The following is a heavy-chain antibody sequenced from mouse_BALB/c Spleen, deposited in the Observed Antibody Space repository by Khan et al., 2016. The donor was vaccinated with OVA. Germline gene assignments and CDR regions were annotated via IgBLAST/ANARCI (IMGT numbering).Heavy chain of an antibody. Sequence: QVQLKESGPGLVAPSQSLSITCTVSGFSLTGFGINWVRQPPGKGLEWLGMIWGDGSTDYNSALKSRLSISKDKSKSQVFLKMNSMQTDDTARYYCARELRLGGFAYWGQGTLGTVSA. CDR1: GFSLTGFG. J-gene: IGHJ3*01. CDR2: IWGDGST. D-gene: IGHD1-2*01. V-gene: IGHV2-6-7*01. CDR3: ARELRLGGFAY.